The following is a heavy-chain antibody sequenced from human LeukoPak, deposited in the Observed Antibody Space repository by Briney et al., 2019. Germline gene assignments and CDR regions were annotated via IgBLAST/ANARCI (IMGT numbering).Heavy chain of an antibody. Sequence: SETLSLTCTVSGGSITSIHYYWGWIRQPPGKGLEWIGNIYYFGSTYYNPSLRSRVTISVDTSKNQFSLKLSSVTAADTALYYCARMTCGGGTCWWFDPWGQGTLVTFSS. J-gene: IGHJ5*02. CDR1: GGSITSIHYY. CDR3: ARMTCGGGTCWWFDP. D-gene: IGHD2-15*01. CDR2: IYYFGST. V-gene: IGHV4-39*01.